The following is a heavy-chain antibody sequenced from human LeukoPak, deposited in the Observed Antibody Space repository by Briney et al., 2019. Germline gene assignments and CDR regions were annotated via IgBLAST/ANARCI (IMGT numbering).Heavy chain of an antibody. V-gene: IGHV4-59*12. D-gene: IGHD6-19*01. CDR3: ARDNARAVAGTETIFYYYYYYMDV. J-gene: IGHJ6*03. CDR2: IYYSGST. Sequence: SEALSLTCTVSGGSISSYYWSWIRQPPGKGLEWIGYIYYSGSTNYNPSLKSRVTISVDTSKNQFSLKLSSVTAADTAVYYCARDNARAVAGTETIFYYYYYYMDVWGKGTTVTVSS. CDR1: GGSISSYY.